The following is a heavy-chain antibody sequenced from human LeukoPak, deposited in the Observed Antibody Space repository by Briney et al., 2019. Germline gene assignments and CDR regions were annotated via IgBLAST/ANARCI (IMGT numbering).Heavy chain of an antibody. CDR3: AKAIDSRGYWYERGADY. D-gene: IGHD3-22*01. V-gene: IGHV3-23*01. CDR1: GFTFSSHA. J-gene: IGHJ4*02. Sequence: PGGSLRLSCAASGFTFSSHAMIWVRQAPGKGLEWVSTISGHDDTTYDADSVKGRFTISRDNSKNTMFLQMSSLRAEDTAIYYCAKAIDSRGYWYERGADYWGQGTLVAVSS. CDR2: ISGHDDTT.